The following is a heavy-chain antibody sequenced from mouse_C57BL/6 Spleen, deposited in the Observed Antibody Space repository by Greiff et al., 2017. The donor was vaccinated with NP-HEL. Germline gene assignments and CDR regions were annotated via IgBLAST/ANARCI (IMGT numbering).Heavy chain of an antibody. CDR1: GYAFSSYW. CDR2: IYPGDGDT. V-gene: IGHV1-80*01. D-gene: IGHD1-1*01. CDR3: ARGYYYGSSIYAMDY. Sequence: QVQLQQSGAELVKPGASVKISCKASGYAFSSYWMNWVKQRPGKGLEWIGQIYPGDGDTNYNGKFKGKATLTADKSSSTAYMQLSSLTSEDSAVYFCARGYYYGSSIYAMDYWGQGTSVTVSS. J-gene: IGHJ4*01.